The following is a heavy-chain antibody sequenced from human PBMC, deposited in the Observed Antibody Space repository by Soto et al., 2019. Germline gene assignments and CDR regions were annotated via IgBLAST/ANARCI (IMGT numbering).Heavy chain of an antibody. CDR2: INPYNANT. CDR3: ARDRAAGIWGDAFDI. Sequence: QVQLVQSGTEVKKPGASVKVSCKTSGYTFTNHGINWVRQAPGQGLEWMGWINPYNANTNYAQKLQARVTMTTDTSTTTAYMDLRSLTSDDTAGYYWARDRAAGIWGDAFDIWGQGTVVTVSS. V-gene: IGHV1-18*04. J-gene: IGHJ3*02. CDR1: GYTFTNHG. D-gene: IGHD3-16*01.